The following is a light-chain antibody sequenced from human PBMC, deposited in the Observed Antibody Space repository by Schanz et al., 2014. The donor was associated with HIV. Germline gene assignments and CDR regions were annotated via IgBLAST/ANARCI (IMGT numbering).Light chain of an antibody. Sequence: QSALTQPAFVSGSPWQSIPISCTGSSSDVGGYNYISWYQQHTGKAPKLMIYDVSNRPSGVSNRFSGSKSGTTASLTIAGLRREDEGDYYCSSLSTSGAPVFGTGTKLTV. V-gene: IGLV2-14*03. CDR3: SSLSTSGAPV. CDR1: SSDVGGYNY. CDR2: DVS. J-gene: IGLJ1*01.